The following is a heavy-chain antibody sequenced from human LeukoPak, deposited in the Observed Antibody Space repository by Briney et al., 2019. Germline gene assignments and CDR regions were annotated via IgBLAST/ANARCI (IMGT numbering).Heavy chain of an antibody. J-gene: IGHJ4*02. D-gene: IGHD4-17*01. CDR1: GFTFSSYS. Sequence: PGGSLRLSCAASGFTFSSYSMNWVRQAPGKGLEWVSFISSSSSYIYYADSVKGRFTITRDNAKNSLYLQMNSLRAEDTAVYYCARDLRAGLLPLEDYWGQGTLVTVSS. CDR2: ISSSSSYI. CDR3: ARDLRAGLLPLEDY. V-gene: IGHV3-21*01.